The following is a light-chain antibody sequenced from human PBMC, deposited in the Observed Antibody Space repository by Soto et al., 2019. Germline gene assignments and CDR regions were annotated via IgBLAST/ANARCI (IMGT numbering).Light chain of an antibody. CDR3: QQNYIPPPT. J-gene: IGKJ1*01. V-gene: IGKV1-39*01. CDR2: AAS. Sequence: DILMTQSPSSLSASVGDRVTITCRASQTISTFLNWYQQKPGKAPKPLIFAASSLQSEVPSRFSGSGSGTEFTLTISGLQHEDFATYYCQQNYIPPPTFGQGTKVEIK. CDR1: QTISTF.